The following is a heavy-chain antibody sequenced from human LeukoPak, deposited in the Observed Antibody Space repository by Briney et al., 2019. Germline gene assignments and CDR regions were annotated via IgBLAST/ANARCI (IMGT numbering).Heavy chain of an antibody. CDR2: IKQDGSEK. CDR3: ARGGDYAWFDP. Sequence: GGSLRLSCATAGCTFSSDWMSWFRQAPGKGLEWVANIKQDGSEKYYVDSVKGRFTISRDNAKNSLYLQMNSLRAEDTAVYYCARGGDYAWFDPWGQGTLVTVSS. CDR1: GCTFSSDW. D-gene: IGHD3-16*01. J-gene: IGHJ5*02. V-gene: IGHV3-7*01.